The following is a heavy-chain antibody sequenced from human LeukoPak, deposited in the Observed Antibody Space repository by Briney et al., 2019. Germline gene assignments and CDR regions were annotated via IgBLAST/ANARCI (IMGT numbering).Heavy chain of an antibody. D-gene: IGHD5-24*01. CDR1: GGAISSYY. CDR3: ARRRDGYEALDY. Sequence: PSETLSLTCTVSGGAISSYYWSWIRQPRAKGLEWIGYIYYSGSTNYNPSLKSRVTISVDTSKNQFSLKLSSVTAADTAVYYCARRRDGYEALDYWGQGTLVTVSS. J-gene: IGHJ4*02. CDR2: IYYSGST. V-gene: IGHV4-59*01.